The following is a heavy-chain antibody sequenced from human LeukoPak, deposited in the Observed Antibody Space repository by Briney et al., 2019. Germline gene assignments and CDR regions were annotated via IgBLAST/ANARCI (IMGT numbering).Heavy chain of an antibody. V-gene: IGHV1-69*04. Sequence: SVKLSCKASGGTFSSYAISWVRQAPGQGLEWMGRIIPILGIANYAQKFQGRVTITADKSTSTAYMELSSLRSEDTAVYYCASLYRAATRAGLAYWGQGTLVTVSS. CDR3: ASLYRAATRAGLAY. D-gene: IGHD6-25*01. J-gene: IGHJ4*02. CDR2: IIPILGIA. CDR1: GGTFSSYA.